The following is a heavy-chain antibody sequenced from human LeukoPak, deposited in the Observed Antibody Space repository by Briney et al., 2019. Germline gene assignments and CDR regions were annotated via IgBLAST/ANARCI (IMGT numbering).Heavy chain of an antibody. D-gene: IGHD2-2*02. Sequence: GGSLRLSCAASGFTFSSYAMSWVRQAPGKGLEWVSAITGSGGSTYYADSVKGRFTISRDNSKNTLYLQMNSLRAEDTAVYYCAKSKRYCSSTGCYTYYYFGMDVWGQGTTVTVSS. CDR1: GFTFSSYA. V-gene: IGHV3-23*01. CDR2: ITGSGGST. J-gene: IGHJ6*02. CDR3: AKSKRYCSSTGCYTYYYFGMDV.